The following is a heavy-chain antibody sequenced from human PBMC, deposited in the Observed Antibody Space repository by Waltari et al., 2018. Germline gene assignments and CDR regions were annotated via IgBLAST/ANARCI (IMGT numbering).Heavy chain of an antibody. D-gene: IGHD6-19*01. CDR1: GDSVPSNSAA. V-gene: IGHV6-1*01. Sequence: QVQLQQSGPGLVKPSQTLSLTCAISGDSVPSNSAAWNWIRQSPSRGLEWLGRTYYRSKWYNDYAVSVKSRITINPDTSKNQFSLQLNSVTPEDTAVYYCARDLAPNQWLPSGDGMDVWGQGTTVTVSS. J-gene: IGHJ6*02. CDR2: TYYRSKWYN. CDR3: ARDLAPNQWLPSGDGMDV.